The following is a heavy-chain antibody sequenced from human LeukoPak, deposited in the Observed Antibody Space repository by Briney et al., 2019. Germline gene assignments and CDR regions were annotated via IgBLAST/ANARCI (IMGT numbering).Heavy chain of an antibody. V-gene: IGHV3-74*01. CDR2: INSDGINT. D-gene: IGHD1-1*01. Sequence: GGSLRLSCAASGFTFSNYWMHWVRQAPGKGLVWVSRINSDGINTSYADSVKGRFTISRDNAKNTLNLQMNSLRAEDTAVYYCARDPDRTGTTQRYFDYWGQGTLVTVSS. J-gene: IGHJ4*02. CDR1: GFTFSNYW. CDR3: ARDPDRTGTTQRYFDY.